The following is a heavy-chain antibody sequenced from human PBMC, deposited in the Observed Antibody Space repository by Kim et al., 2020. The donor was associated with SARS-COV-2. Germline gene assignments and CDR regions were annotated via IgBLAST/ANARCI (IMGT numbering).Heavy chain of an antibody. CDR3: ARRTYASGSFYLDQ. Sequence: TPALKSRVTTSVDTSKNQMFLNLRSVTAADTAVYYCARRTYASGSFYLDQWGQGTLVTVSS. D-gene: IGHD3-10*01. J-gene: IGHJ4*01. V-gene: IGHV4-59*01.